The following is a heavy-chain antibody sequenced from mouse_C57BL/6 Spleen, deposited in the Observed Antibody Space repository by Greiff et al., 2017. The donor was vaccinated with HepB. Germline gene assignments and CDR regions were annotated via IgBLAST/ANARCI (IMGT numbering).Heavy chain of an antibody. D-gene: IGHD4-1*01. CDR3: ASLPYLSNRGFAY. CDR2: ISDGGSYT. Sequence: DVKLVESGGGLVKPGGSLKLSCAASGFTFSSYAMSWVRQTPEKRLEWVATISDGGSYTYYPDNVKGRFTISRDNAKNNLYLQMSHLKSEDTAMYYCASLPYLSNRGFAYWGQGTLVTVSA. V-gene: IGHV5-4*03. CDR1: GFTFSSYA. J-gene: IGHJ3*01.